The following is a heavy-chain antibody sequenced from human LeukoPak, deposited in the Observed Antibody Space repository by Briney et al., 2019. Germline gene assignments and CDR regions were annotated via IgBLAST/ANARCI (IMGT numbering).Heavy chain of an antibody. CDR3: ARDARIYGDYNNFDY. D-gene: IGHD4-17*01. Sequence: SVKVSCKASGGSFRSYAISWVRQAPGQGLEWMGRIIPILGIANYAQKFQGRVTITADKSTSTAYMELSSLRSEDTAVYYCARDARIYGDYNNFDYWGQGTLVTVSS. CDR1: GGSFRSYA. J-gene: IGHJ4*02. V-gene: IGHV1-69*04. CDR2: IIPILGIA.